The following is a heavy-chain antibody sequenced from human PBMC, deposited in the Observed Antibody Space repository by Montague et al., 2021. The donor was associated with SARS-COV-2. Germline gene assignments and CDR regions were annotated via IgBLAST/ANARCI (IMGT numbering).Heavy chain of an antibody. J-gene: IGHJ2*01. CDR2: TYYTGST. CDR3: ARSEEGYGYFDL. Sequence: SETLSLTCTVSGGSISSTDHFWGWIRQPPGKGLEWIGSTYYTGSTFYTPSLKSRVTISVDTSKNEFSLKLISVTATDTAVYYCARSEEGYGYFDLWGRGTLVTVSS. D-gene: IGHD1-1*01. CDR1: GGSISSTDHF. V-gene: IGHV4-39*01.